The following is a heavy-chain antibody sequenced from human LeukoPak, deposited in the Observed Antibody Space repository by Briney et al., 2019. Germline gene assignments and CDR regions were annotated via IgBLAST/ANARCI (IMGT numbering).Heavy chain of an antibody. Sequence: PGGSLRLSCAASGFTFDDYGMSWVRQAPGKGLEWVSAISGSGGSTYYADSVKGRFTISRDNSKNTLYLQMNSLRAEDTAVYYCAKDRAYNWNDVTLFDYWGQGTLVTVSS. CDR2: ISGSGGST. J-gene: IGHJ4*02. CDR3: AKDRAYNWNDVTLFDY. CDR1: GFTFDDYG. V-gene: IGHV3-23*01. D-gene: IGHD1-20*01.